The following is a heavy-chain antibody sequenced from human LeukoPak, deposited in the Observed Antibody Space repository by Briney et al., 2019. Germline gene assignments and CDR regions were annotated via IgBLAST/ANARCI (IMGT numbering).Heavy chain of an antibody. CDR2: ISYDGSNK. J-gene: IGHJ1*01. Sequence: GGSLRLSCAASGSTFSSYAMHWVRQAPGKGLEWVAVISYDGSNKYYADSVKGRFTISRDNSKNTLYLQMNSLRAEDTDVYYCARVGVAWDIVVVPAAGYFQHWGQGTLVTVSS. V-gene: IGHV3-30*04. CDR3: ARVGVAWDIVVVPAAGYFQH. CDR1: GSTFSSYA. D-gene: IGHD2-2*01.